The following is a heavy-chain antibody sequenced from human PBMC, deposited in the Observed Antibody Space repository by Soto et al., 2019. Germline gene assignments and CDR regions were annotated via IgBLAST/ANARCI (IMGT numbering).Heavy chain of an antibody. Sequence: QVQLQESGPGLVKPSQTLSLTCTVSGGSISRGGYYWSWIRQHPGKGLEWIGYFHHSGSTYYNPSLKSRVTMSVDTSRTQFSLRLSSVTAADTAVYYCARDRPETXPPYYYYGMDVWGQGTTVTVSS. V-gene: IGHV4-31*03. J-gene: IGHJ6*02. CDR3: ARDRPETXPPYYYYGMDV. CDR2: FHHSGST. D-gene: IGHD4-17*01. CDR1: GGSISRGGYY.